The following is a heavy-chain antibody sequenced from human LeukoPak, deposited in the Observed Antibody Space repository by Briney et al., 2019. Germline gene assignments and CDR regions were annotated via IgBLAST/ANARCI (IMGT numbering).Heavy chain of an antibody. J-gene: IGHJ3*02. CDR2: MNFGGTTI. CDR3: AKDRIAVAGHDAFDI. D-gene: IGHD6-19*01. CDR1: GFTFSPDW. V-gene: IGHV3-74*01. Sequence: GGSLRLSCAASGFTFSPDWMHWVRQAPGKGLVWVSRMNFGGTTIDYADSVKGRFTISRDNAKNTLYLQMNSLRAEDTAVYYCAKDRIAVAGHDAFDIWGQGTMVTVSS.